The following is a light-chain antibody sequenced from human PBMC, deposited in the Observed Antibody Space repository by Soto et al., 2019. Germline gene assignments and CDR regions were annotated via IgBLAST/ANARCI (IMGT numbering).Light chain of an antibody. CDR1: QSISRY. CDR3: QQYGSSPLT. CDR2: GAS. J-gene: IGKJ4*01. V-gene: IGKV3-20*01. Sequence: EIVLTQSPRTLSLSPGERTTLSCRASQSISRYLAWYQQKPGQGPRLLIYGASSRATGTPDRFSGSGSGTDFTLTINRLEPEDFALYYCQQYGSSPLTFGGGTKVDIK.